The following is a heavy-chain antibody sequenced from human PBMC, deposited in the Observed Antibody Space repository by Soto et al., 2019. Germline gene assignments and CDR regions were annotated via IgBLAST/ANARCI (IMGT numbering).Heavy chain of an antibody. V-gene: IGHV4-59*01. Sequence: PSETLSLTCTVSGGSISSYYWSWIRQPPGKGLEWIGYIYYSGSTNYNPSLKSRVTISVDTSKNQFSLKLSSVTAADTAVYYCARFGSSGWWGGFYCYYGMDVWGQGTTVSVSS. D-gene: IGHD6-19*01. J-gene: IGHJ6*02. CDR1: GGSISSYY. CDR2: IYYSGST. CDR3: ARFGSSGWWGGFYCYYGMDV.